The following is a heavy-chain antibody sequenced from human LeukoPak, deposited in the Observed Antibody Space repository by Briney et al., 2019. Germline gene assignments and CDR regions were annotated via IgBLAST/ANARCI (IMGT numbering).Heavy chain of an antibody. CDR2: ISWNSGSI. V-gene: IGHV3-9*01. Sequence: GGSLRLSCAASGFTFDDYAMHWVRQAPGKGLEGGSGISWNSGSIVYADSVKGRFTISRDNAKNSLYLQMNSLRAEDTALYYCAKDTSHWSSFDYWGQGTLVTVSS. CDR1: GFTFDDYA. CDR3: AKDTSHWSSFDY. D-gene: IGHD2-8*02. J-gene: IGHJ4*02.